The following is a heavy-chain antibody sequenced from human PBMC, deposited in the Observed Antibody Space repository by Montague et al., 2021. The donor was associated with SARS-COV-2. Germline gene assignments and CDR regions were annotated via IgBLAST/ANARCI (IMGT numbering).Heavy chain of an antibody. J-gene: IGHJ4*02. CDR2: IYHSGST. CDR3: ARAIQSQPLVVVIAIPRPFYYFDH. CDR1: GGSISSSSYY. Sequence: SETLSLTCTVSGGSISSSSYYWAWIRQPPGKGLEWIGSIYHSGSTFYNPSLKSRVSMSVDTSKNQFSLKLSSVTAADTAVYYCARAIQSQPLVVVIAIPRPFYYFDHWGQGTLVTVSS. D-gene: IGHD2-21*01. V-gene: IGHV4-39*01.